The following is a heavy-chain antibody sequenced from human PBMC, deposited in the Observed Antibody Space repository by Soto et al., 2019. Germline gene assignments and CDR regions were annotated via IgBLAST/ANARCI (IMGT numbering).Heavy chain of an antibody. CDR2: ISYDGSNK. Sequence: HPGGSLRLSCAASGFTFSSYGMHWVRQAPGKGLEWVAVISYDGSNKYYADSVKGRFTISRDNSKNTLYLQMNSLRAEDTAVYYCAKDEYSSSWYRYSYYYYMDVWGKGTTVTVSS. D-gene: IGHD6-13*01. J-gene: IGHJ6*03. V-gene: IGHV3-30*18. CDR3: AKDEYSSSWYRYSYYYYMDV. CDR1: GFTFSSYG.